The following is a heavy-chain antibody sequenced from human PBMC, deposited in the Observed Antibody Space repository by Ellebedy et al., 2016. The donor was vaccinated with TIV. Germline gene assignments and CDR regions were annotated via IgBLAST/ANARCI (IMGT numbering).Heavy chain of an antibody. CDR1: GGSISSYY. CDR2: IYYSGST. J-gene: IGHJ4*02. D-gene: IGHD2-2*02. V-gene: IGHV4-59*13. Sequence: SETLSLXXTVSGGSISSYYWSWIRQPPGKGLEWIGYIYYSGSTNYNSSLKSRVTISVDTSKNQFSLKLSSVTAADTAVYYCARGDCSSTSCYRGYYFDYWGQGTLVTVSS. CDR3: ARGDCSSTSCYRGYYFDY.